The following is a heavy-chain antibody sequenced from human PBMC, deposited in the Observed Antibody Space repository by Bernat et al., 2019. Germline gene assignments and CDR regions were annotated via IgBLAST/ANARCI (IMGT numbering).Heavy chain of an antibody. J-gene: IGHJ6*03. CDR2: ISYDGSNK. CDR1: GFTFSSYG. D-gene: IGHD4-17*01. CDR3: AKVRTRVVYYMDV. Sequence: QVQLVESGGGVVQPGRSLRLSCAASGFTFSSYGMHWVRQAPGKGLEWVAVISYDGSNKYYADSVKGRFTISRDNSKNTLYLQMNSLRAEDTAVYYCAKVRTRVVYYMDVWGKGTMVTVSS. V-gene: IGHV3-30*18.